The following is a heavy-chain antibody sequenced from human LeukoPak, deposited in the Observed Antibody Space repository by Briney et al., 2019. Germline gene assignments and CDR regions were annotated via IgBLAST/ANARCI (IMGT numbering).Heavy chain of an antibody. J-gene: IGHJ4*02. CDR2: IYYSGST. CDR3: ARKQLVPGEYYFDY. V-gene: IGHV4-39*07. Sequence: PSETLSLTCTVSGGSISSSSYYWGWIRQPPGKGLEWIGSIYYSGSTYYNPSLKSRVTISVDTSKNQFSLKLSSVTAADTAVYYCARKQLVPGEYYFDYWGQGTLVTVSS. D-gene: IGHD6-6*01. CDR1: GGSISSSSYY.